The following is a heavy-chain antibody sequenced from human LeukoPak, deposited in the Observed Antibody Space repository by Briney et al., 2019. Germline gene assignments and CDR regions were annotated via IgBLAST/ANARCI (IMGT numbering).Heavy chain of an antibody. J-gene: IGHJ4*02. CDR2: ISGSGGTT. Sequence: GGSLRLSCAASGFTFTNYAMNWVRQAPGKGLEWVSTISGSGGTTYYADSVKGRFTISRDNSKNTLYLQMNSLRAEDTAVYYCAKRLAYCFHYWGQGTLVAVSS. V-gene: IGHV3-23*01. D-gene: IGHD2-21*01. CDR3: AKRLAYCFHY. CDR1: GFTFTNYA.